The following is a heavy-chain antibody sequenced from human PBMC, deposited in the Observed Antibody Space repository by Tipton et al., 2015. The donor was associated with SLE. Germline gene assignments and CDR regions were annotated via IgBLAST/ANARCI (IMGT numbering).Heavy chain of an antibody. Sequence: TLSLTCTVSGGSISSHYWSWIRQPPGKGLEWIGEINHSGSTNYNPSLKSRVTISVDTSKNQFSLKLSSVTAADTAVYYCAREINWTGETRVIDYWGQGTLVTVSS. D-gene: IGHD3/OR15-3a*01. CDR2: INHSGST. J-gene: IGHJ4*02. CDR3: AREINWTGETRVIDY. CDR1: GGSISSHY. V-gene: IGHV4-34*01.